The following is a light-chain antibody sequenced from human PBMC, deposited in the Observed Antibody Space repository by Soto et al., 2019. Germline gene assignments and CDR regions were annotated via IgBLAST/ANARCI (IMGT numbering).Light chain of an antibody. J-gene: IGLJ2*01. CDR3: CLYTSRSTVV. Sequence: QSALTQPASVSGSPGQSITISCTGTSSDGGGYNDVSWYQQHPGKAPKLMIYDVSNRPSGVSNRFSGSKSGNAASLTISGLLAEDAADYCCCLYTSRSTVVFGGGTKLTVL. CDR1: SSDGGGYND. CDR2: DVS. V-gene: IGLV2-14*01.